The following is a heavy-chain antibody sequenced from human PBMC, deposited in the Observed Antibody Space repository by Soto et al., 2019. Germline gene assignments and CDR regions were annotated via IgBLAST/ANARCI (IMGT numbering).Heavy chain of an antibody. D-gene: IGHD3-16*01. Sequence: GGSLRLSCAASGFNLGTFTMNWVRQAPGKGLEWVSSIGTTSTFIFYADSVRGRFTISRDNAKNSVFLQMSSLRAEDTAVYYCARVAPGSTSWFDSWGQGTLVTVSS. V-gene: IGHV3-21*01. CDR1: GFNLGTFT. J-gene: IGHJ5*01. CDR2: IGTTSTFI. CDR3: ARVAPGSTSWFDS.